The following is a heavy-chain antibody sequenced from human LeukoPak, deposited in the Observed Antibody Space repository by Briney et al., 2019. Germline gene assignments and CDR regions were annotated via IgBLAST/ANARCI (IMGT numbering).Heavy chain of an antibody. CDR1: GYTFTSYY. V-gene: IGHV1-46*01. D-gene: IGHD2-15*01. CDR2: INPSGGSI. J-gene: IGHJ3*02. Sequence: ASVKVSCKASGYTFTSYYRHRVRQAPGQGLEWMGIINPSGGSINYAQKFHGRVTMTRDTTTNTVYIELRSLRSEDTAVYYCARGYCSGGSGYSSSFGAFDIWGQGTMVTVSS. CDR3: ARGYCSGGSGYSSSFGAFDI.